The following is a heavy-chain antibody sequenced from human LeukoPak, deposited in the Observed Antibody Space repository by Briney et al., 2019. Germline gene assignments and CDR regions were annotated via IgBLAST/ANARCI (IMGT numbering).Heavy chain of an antibody. CDR3: ARDSRSRPFDP. CDR1: GGSISSSSYY. D-gene: IGHD2-2*01. CDR2: IYYSGST. Sequence: SETLSLTRTVSGGSISSSSYYWGWIRQPPGKGLEWIGSIYYSGSTYYNPSLKSRVTIPVDTSKDQFSLKLSSVTAADTAVYYCARDSRSRPFDPWGQGTLVTVSS. V-gene: IGHV4-39*07. J-gene: IGHJ5*02.